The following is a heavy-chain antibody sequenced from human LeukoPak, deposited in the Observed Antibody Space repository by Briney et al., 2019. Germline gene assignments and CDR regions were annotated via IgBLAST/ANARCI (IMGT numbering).Heavy chain of an antibody. CDR2: ISYDGSNK. Sequence: GGSLRLSCAASGFTFSSSGMHWVRQAPGKGLEWVAVISYDGSNKHYADSVKGRFTFSRDNSKNTLYLQMNSLRAEDTAVYYCARALGYCSGGSCTRGYNWFDPWGQGTLVTVPS. CDR3: ARALGYCSGGSCTRGYNWFDP. V-gene: IGHV3-30*03. D-gene: IGHD2-15*01. J-gene: IGHJ5*02. CDR1: GFTFSSSG.